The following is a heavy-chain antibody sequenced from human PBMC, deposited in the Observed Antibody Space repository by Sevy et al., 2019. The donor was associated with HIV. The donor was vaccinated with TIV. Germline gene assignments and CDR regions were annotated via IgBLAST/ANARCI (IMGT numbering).Heavy chain of an antibody. V-gene: IGHV3-33*08. Sequence: GGSLRLSCAGSGFDVSNNYMSWVHQAPGKGLEWVAVIWYDGTNKEYADSVKGRFTISRDNSKNTLYLQMNSLRAEDTAVYYCARESIAVAGIGYYFHSWGQGTLVTVSS. CDR1: GFDVSNNY. J-gene: IGHJ4*02. D-gene: IGHD6-19*01. CDR2: IWYDGTNK. CDR3: ARESIAVAGIGYYFHS.